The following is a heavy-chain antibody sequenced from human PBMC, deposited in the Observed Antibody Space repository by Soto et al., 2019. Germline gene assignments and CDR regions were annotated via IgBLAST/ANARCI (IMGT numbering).Heavy chain of an antibody. J-gene: IGHJ6*02. CDR3: ARARGLGYCTNGVCYKVYYYGMDV. V-gene: IGHV4-38-2*01. CDR1: GYSISSGYY. Sequence: SETLSLTCAVSGYSISSGYYWGWIRQPPGKGLEWIGSIYHSGSTYYNPSLKSRVTISVDTSNNQFSLKLSSVTAADTAVYYCARARGLGYCTNGVCYKVYYYGMDVWGQGTTVTVSS. D-gene: IGHD2-8*01. CDR2: IYHSGST.